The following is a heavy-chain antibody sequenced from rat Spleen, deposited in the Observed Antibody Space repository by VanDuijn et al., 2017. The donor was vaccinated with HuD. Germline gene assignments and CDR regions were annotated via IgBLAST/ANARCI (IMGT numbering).Heavy chain of an antibody. Sequence: EVQLVESGGGLVQPGRSMRLSCAASGFTFSNYGMAWVRQAPKKGLEWVAYISYDGGNTYYRDSVKGRFTISRDNAKSTLYLQMDSLRSEDTATYYCARRGYFDYWGQGAMVTVSS. CDR3: ARRGYFDY. V-gene: IGHV5-25*01. CDR2: ISYDGGNT. CDR1: GFTFSNYG. J-gene: IGHJ2*01.